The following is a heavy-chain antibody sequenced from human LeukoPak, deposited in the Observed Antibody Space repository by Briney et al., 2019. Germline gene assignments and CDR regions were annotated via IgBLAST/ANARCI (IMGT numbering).Heavy chain of an antibody. Sequence: ASVKVSCKASGYTFTSYDINWVRQATGQGLEWMGWMNPNSGNTGYAQKFQGRVTMTRNTFISTAYMELSSLRSEDTAVYYCARYLTSFCTNGVCTDYWGQGTLVTVSS. J-gene: IGHJ4*02. CDR1: GYTFTSYD. V-gene: IGHV1-8*01. CDR2: MNPNSGNT. D-gene: IGHD2-8*01. CDR3: ARYLTSFCTNGVCTDY.